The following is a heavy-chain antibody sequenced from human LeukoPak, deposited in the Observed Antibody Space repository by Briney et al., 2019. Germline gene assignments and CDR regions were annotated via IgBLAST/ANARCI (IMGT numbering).Heavy chain of an antibody. Sequence: PSETLSLTCTVSGGSISSSTFYWGWIRQPPGKGLEWIGTIYYSGSTFYNPSLKSRVTVSVDTSKNQFSLKLSSLTAADTAVFYCASLTTADAFDIWGQGTMVTVSS. CDR1: GGSISSSTFY. V-gene: IGHV4-39*07. CDR3: ASLTTADAFDI. J-gene: IGHJ3*02. CDR2: IYYSGST. D-gene: IGHD3-22*01.